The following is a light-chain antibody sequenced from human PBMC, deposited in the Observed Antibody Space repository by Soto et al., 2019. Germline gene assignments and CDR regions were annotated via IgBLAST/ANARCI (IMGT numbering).Light chain of an antibody. Sequence: QLTQSPSSLSASLGDRVTITCRASQDISNALVWYQQNPGEPPKFLVSDASNLESGVPSRFSGSGSGTEFTLTISSLQPEDFATYYCQQFKSYPLTFGGGTKVEIQ. CDR1: QDISNA. J-gene: IGKJ4*01. V-gene: IGKV1-13*02. CDR3: QQFKSYPLT. CDR2: DAS.